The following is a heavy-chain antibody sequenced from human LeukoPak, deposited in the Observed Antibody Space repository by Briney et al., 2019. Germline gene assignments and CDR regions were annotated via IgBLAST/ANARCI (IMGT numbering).Heavy chain of an antibody. CDR3: ARDEANSSSWYYYYYMDV. CDR1: GFTFSSYS. CDR2: ISSSSSYI. Sequence: PGGSLRLSCAASGFTFSSYSMNWVRQAPGKGLEWVSSISSSSSYIYYADSVKGRFTISRDNAKNSLYLQMNSLRAEDTAVYYCARDEANSSSWYYYYYMDVWGKGTTVTVSS. V-gene: IGHV3-21*01. J-gene: IGHJ6*03. D-gene: IGHD6-13*01.